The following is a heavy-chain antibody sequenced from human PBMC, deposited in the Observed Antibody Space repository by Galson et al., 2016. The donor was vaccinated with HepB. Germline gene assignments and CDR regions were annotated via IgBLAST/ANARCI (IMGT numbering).Heavy chain of an antibody. J-gene: IGHJ4*02. Sequence: SLRLSCAASGFIFSSYAMPWVRQAPGKGPEWVSTFGDGGDIYYADSVKGRFTISRDNSRNTLYLQMNSLRADDTAVYYCAGVPSGKRLDYWGQGTLVTVSS. CDR2: FGDGGDI. V-gene: IGHV3-23*01. CDR3: AGVPSGKRLDY. D-gene: IGHD2-2*01. CDR1: GFIFSSYA.